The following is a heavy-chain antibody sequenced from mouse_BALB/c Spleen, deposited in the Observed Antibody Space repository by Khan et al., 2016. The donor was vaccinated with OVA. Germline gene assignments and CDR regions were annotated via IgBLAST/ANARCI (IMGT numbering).Heavy chain of an antibody. CDR3: AREASSWDFSFPY. CDR1: GYTFTNYV. Sequence: VQLQQSGPELVEPGASVKMSCKASGYTFTNYVIHWVKQKPGQGLEWIGYINPDNAGTRYNEKFKGKATLTSDISSTSAYMELLSLPSEDSAFYYWAREASSWDFSFPYWGQGTLVTVSA. CDR2: INPDNAGT. J-gene: IGHJ3*01. D-gene: IGHD4-1*01. V-gene: IGHV1S136*01.